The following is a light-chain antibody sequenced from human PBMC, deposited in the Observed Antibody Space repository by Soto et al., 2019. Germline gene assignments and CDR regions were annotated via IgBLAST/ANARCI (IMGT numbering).Light chain of an antibody. Sequence: EIVLTQSPGTLSLSPGERATLSCRASQSVGSNYLAWYQQKSAQAPRLLIYGTSMRATGTPDRFSGGGSGTDFTLTISRLEPEDSSVYYCHQYGSSPRTVGQGTKVDSK. CDR3: HQYGSSPRT. CDR2: GTS. V-gene: IGKV3-20*01. CDR1: QSVGSNY. J-gene: IGKJ1*01.